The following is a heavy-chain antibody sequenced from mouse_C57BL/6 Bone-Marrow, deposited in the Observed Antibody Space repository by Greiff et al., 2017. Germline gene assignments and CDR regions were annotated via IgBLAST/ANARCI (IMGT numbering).Heavy chain of an antibody. D-gene: IGHD1-1*01. V-gene: IGHV1-81*01. CDR1: GYTFTSYG. Sequence: VQLQESGAELARPGASVKLSCKASGYTFTSYGISWVKQRTGQGLEWIGEIYPRSGNTYYNEKFKGKATLTADKSSSTAYMELRSLTSEDSAVYFCAITTVVAYYYAMDYWGQGTSVTVSS. J-gene: IGHJ4*01. CDR3: AITTVVAYYYAMDY. CDR2: IYPRSGNT.